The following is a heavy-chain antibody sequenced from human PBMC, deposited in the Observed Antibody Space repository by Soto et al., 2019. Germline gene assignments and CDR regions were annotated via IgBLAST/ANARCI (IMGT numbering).Heavy chain of an antibody. CDR2: ISAYNGNT. CDR1: CYTFTSYG. J-gene: IGHJ5*02. CDR3: ARGGYCSSTSCYTGYNWFDP. D-gene: IGHD2-2*02. V-gene: IGHV1-18*04. Sequence: SVKVSLKASCYTFTSYGISWVRQAPGQGLEWMGWISAYNGNTNYAQKLQGRVTMTTDTSTSTAYMELRSLRSDDTAVYYCARGGYCSSTSCYTGYNWFDPWGQGTLVTVSS.